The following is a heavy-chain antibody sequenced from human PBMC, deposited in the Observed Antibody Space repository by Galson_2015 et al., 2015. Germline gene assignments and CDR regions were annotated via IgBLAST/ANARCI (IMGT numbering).Heavy chain of an antibody. J-gene: IGHJ6*02. CDR1: GFTFSSYA. CDR3: AKGRSGYYYYGMDV. D-gene: IGHD3-10*01. V-gene: IGHV3-23*01. CDR2: ISGSGGST. Sequence: SLRLSCAASGFTFSSYAMSWVRQAPGKGLEWVSAISGSGGSTYYADSVKGRFTISRDNSKNTLYLQMNSLRAEDTAVYYCAKGRSGYYYYGMDVWGQGTMVTVSS.